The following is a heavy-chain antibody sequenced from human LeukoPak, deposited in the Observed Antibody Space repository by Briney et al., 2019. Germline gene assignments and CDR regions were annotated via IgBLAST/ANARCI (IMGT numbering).Heavy chain of an antibody. V-gene: IGHV5-51*01. CDR2: IYPGDSDT. CDR3: VRGGSYLT. Sequence: GGSLKISCKGSGYTFTDYWIGWVRQMAGKGLEWMGIIYPGDSDTRYSPSFQGQVTISADKSINTAYLQWSSLRASDSAMYYCVRGGSYLTWGQGTLVTVSS. D-gene: IGHD1-26*01. CDR1: GYTFTDYW. J-gene: IGHJ5*02.